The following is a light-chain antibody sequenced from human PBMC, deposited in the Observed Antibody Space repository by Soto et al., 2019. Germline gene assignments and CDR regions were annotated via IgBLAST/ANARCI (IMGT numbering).Light chain of an antibody. V-gene: IGKV1-5*01. Sequence: DIQMTQSPSTLSASIGDRVTITCRASQNINIWIAWYQQKPGKAPKFLIYDAYTLESGVPSRFSGSGFGTEFSLTISSLQPDDFGSYYCQHMRTFGQGTKVEMK. J-gene: IGKJ1*01. CDR3: QHMRT. CDR2: DAY. CDR1: QNINIW.